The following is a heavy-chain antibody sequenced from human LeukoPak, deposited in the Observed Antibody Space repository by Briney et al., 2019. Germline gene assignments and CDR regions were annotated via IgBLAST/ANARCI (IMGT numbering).Heavy chain of an antibody. CDR1: GFTFSSYW. V-gene: IGHV3-7*01. J-gene: IGHJ4*02. D-gene: IGHD2-15*01. CDR2: IKQDGSEK. Sequence: GGSLRLSCAASGFTFSSYWMSWVRQAPGKGLEWVANIKQDGSEKYYVDSVKGRFTISRDNAKNSLYLQMNSLRAEDTAVYYCAREFACSGGSCYPSYPHFDYWGQGTLVTVFS. CDR3: AREFACSGGSCYPSYPHFDY.